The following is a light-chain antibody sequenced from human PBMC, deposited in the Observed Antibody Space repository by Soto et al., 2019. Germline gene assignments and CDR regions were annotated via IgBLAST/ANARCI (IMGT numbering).Light chain of an antibody. Sequence: EIVLTQSPGTLSLSPGERATLSRRASQSVSNYLAWYQRKPGQAPRLLIYGASSRATGIPDRFSGSGSGTDFTLTISRLEPEDFAVYYCHRYGGSPPTLGQGTKVDIK. CDR3: HRYGGSPPT. CDR2: GAS. J-gene: IGKJ1*01. CDR1: QSVSNY. V-gene: IGKV3-20*01.